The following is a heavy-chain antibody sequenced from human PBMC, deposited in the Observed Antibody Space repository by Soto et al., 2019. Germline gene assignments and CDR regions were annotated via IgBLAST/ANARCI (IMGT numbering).Heavy chain of an antibody. V-gene: IGHV3-48*03. J-gene: IGHJ4*02. CDR2: ISSSGSTI. Sequence: EVQLVESGGGLVQPGGSLSLSCAASGFTFSSYEMNWVRKAPGKGREWVSYISSSGSTIYYADSVKGRFTISRDNAKNSLYLQMNSLRAEDTAVYYCARAPVKLLWFGEFPGGFDYWGQGTLVTVSS. D-gene: IGHD3-10*01. CDR1: GFTFSSYE. CDR3: ARAPVKLLWFGEFPGGFDY.